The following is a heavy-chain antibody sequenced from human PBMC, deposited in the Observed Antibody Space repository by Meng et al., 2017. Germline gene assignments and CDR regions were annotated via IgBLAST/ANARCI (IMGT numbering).Heavy chain of an antibody. CDR3: ATRGNPYLNC. J-gene: IGHJ4*02. CDR1: GYTLSSDG. CDR2: INVYSGIT. V-gene: IGHV1-18*01. Sequence: QGQVVQSGAVVEKPGASVKVSCDTSGYTLSSDGFAWVRQTPEQGLEWLGWINVYSGITNYAQKFQGRVTMTTDTSTRTGYMELTSLTSDDTATYYCATRGNPYLNCWGRGTLVTVFS.